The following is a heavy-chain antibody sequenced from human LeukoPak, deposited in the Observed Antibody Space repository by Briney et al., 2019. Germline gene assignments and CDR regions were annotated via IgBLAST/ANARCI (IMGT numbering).Heavy chain of an antibody. CDR3: ARRGDSSGYADY. CDR2: ISAYNGNT. J-gene: IGHJ4*02. D-gene: IGHD3-22*01. Sequence: ASVKVSCKASGYTFTSYGISWVRQAPGQGLEWMGWISAYNGNTNYAQKLQGRVTMTTDTSTSTAYKELRSLRSDDTAVYYCARRGDSSGYADYWGQGTLVTVSS. CDR1: GYTFTSYG. V-gene: IGHV1-18*01.